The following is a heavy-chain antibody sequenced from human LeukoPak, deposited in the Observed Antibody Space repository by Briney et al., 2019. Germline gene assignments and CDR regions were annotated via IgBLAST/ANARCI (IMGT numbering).Heavy chain of an antibody. V-gene: IGHV4-59*01. D-gene: IGHD6-13*01. CDR1: GGSISSYD. J-gene: IGHJ6*02. CDR2: IYYSGST. Sequence: SETLSLTCTVSGGSISSYDWSWVRQPPGKGLEWVGDIYYSGSTNYNPSLKSRVTISVATSKNQSSLKLSSVTAADTAVYYCAREGSSKNYYSYAMDVWGQGTTVTVSS. CDR3: AREGSSKNYYSYAMDV.